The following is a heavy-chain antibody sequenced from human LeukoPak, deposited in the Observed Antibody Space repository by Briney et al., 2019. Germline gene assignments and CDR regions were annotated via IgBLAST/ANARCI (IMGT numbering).Heavy chain of an antibody. V-gene: IGHV1-69*13. Sequence: ASVKVSCKASGGTFSSYAISWVRQATGQGLEWMGGIIPIFGTANYAQKFQGRVTITADESTSTAYMELSSLRSEDTAVYYCAREARSYGSGSYPFPFDPWGQGTLVTVSS. CDR3: AREARSYGSGSYPFPFDP. CDR2: IIPIFGTA. J-gene: IGHJ5*02. CDR1: GGTFSSYA. D-gene: IGHD3-10*01.